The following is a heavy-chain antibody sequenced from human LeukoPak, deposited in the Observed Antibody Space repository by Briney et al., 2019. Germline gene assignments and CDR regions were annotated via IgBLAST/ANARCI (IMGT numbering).Heavy chain of an antibody. D-gene: IGHD3-10*01. V-gene: IGHV3-7*01. Sequence: GGSLRLSCAASGFTFSSYWMSWVRQAPGKGLEWVANIKKDGSEKYYVDSVKGRFTISRDNAKNSLYLQMNSLRADDTSVYYCARAPLMVRGITPPFDHWGQGTLVTVYS. J-gene: IGHJ4*02. CDR3: ARAPLMVRGITPPFDH. CDR1: GFTFSSYW. CDR2: IKKDGSEK.